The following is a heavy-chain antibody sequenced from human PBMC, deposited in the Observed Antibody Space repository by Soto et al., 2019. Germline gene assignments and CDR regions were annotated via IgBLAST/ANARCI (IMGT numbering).Heavy chain of an antibody. V-gene: IGHV4-61*01. Sequence: SETLSLTCTVSGGSVSSGSYYWSWIRQPPGKGLEWIGYIYYSGSTNYNPSLKSRVTISVDTSKNQFSLKLSSVTAADTAVYYCANSPPTLTRAYGGQGALVKASS. CDR2: IYYSGST. J-gene: IGHJ4*01. CDR3: ANSPPTLTRAY. D-gene: IGHD4-17*01. CDR1: GGSVSSGSYY.